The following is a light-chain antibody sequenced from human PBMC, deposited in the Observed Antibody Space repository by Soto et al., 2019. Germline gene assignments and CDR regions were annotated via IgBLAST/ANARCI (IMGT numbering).Light chain of an antibody. Sequence: DIQLTQSPSSLSASVGDRVTITCRASQAISSYLAWYQQRPGKVPQLLIYAASTLQSGVPSRFSGSGSGTDFTLTISSLQPDDVATYYCQKYNSAVFTFGPGTKVDIK. V-gene: IGKV1-27*01. CDR3: QKYNSAVFT. J-gene: IGKJ3*01. CDR2: AAS. CDR1: QAISSY.